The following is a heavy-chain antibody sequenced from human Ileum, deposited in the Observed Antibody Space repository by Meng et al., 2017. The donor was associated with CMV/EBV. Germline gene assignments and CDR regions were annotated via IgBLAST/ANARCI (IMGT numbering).Heavy chain of an antibody. V-gene: IGHV3-30*02. CDR1: GFNFNDYA. Sequence: GGSLRLSCAASGFNFNDYAMHWVRQAPGKGLEWVAFIQHDGTYQYYTDSLKGRFTVSRDNSKNALYLQMNSLRVEDTSVYYCAKHDYNNFIDYWGQGALGTVSS. J-gene: IGHJ4*02. CDR3: AKHDYNNFIDY. CDR2: IQHDGTYQ. D-gene: IGHD4-11*01.